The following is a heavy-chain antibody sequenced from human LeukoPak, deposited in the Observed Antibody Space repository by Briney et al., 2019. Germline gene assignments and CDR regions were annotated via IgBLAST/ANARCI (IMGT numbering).Heavy chain of an antibody. J-gene: IGHJ4*02. CDR1: GSFSSYV. D-gene: IGHD2-2*01. CDR3: AKDLILVLPAAYDY. CDR2: LSASGGST. Sequence: PGGSLRLSCAASGSFSSYVMTWVRQAPGRGLELVSTLSASGGSTYYADSVKGRFTISRDNSKNTLYLQMSSLRAEDTAVYFCAKDLILVLPAAYDYWGQGTLVTVSS. V-gene: IGHV3-23*01.